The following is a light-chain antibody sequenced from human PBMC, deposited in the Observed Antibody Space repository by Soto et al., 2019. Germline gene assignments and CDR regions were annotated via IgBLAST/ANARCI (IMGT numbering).Light chain of an antibody. CDR2: DAS. V-gene: IGKV1-5*01. CDR3: LRYNAFSQT. J-gene: IGKJ1*01. CDR1: QSMNDW. Sequence: DIQLTQSPSALSESIGDRVTITCRASQSMNDWLAWYQQKPGKAPKVLIYDASSLQSGVPSRFSGSGSGTEFTLTIDSLQPDDVATYYCLRYNAFSQTFGQGTKVGIK.